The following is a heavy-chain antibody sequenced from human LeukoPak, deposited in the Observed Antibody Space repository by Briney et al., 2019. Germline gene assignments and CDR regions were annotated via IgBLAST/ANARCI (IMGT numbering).Heavy chain of an antibody. CDR3: ARDRSGVDAFDI. J-gene: IGHJ3*02. CDR2: IIPIFGTA. V-gene: IGHV1-69*05. CDR1: GGTFSSYA. Sequence: GASVKVSCKASGGTFSSYAISWVRQAPGQGLEWMGGIIPIFGTANYAQKFQGRVTITTDESTSTAYMELSSLRYEDTAVYYCARDRSGVDAFDIWGQGTMVTVSS. D-gene: IGHD5-12*01.